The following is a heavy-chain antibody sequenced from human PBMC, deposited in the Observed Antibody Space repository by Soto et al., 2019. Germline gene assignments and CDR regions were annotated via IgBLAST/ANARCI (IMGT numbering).Heavy chain of an antibody. J-gene: IGHJ4*02. CDR2: IYYSGST. CDR3: ARGLHSGDAFDY. V-gene: IGHV4-30-4*01. CDR1: GGSISSGDYY. D-gene: IGHD1-1*01. Sequence: QVQLQESGPGLVKPSQTLSLICTVSGGSISSGDYYWSWIRQPPGKGLEWIGYIYYSGSTYYNPSLKRRVTISVDTSKNQFSLKLSSVTAADTAVYYCARGLHSGDAFDYWGQVTLVTVSS.